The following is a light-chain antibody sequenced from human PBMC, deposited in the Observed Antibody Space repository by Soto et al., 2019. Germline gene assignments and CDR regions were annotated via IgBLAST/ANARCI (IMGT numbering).Light chain of an antibody. Sequence: QSALTQPRSVSGSPGQSVTISCTGTSSDVGAYNYVSWYQQHPGKAPKLMIYDVSKRPSGVPDRFSGSKSGNTASLTISGLQAEDEADYYCCCCSYAGSSSFRVLFGGGTQLTVL. V-gene: IGLV2-11*01. CDR1: SSDVGAYNY. CDR2: DVS. J-gene: IGLJ2*01. CDR3: CSYAGSSSFRVL.